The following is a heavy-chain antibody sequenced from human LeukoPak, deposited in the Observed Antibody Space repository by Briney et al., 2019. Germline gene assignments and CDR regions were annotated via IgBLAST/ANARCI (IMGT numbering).Heavy chain of an antibody. CDR1: RFTFRSNA. V-gene: IGHV3-30*04. CDR3: ARVLAQFPTH. Sequence: GGSLRLSCAASRFTFRSNAMHWVRQAPGKGLEWVAVISLDGHGKYYADSVQGRFTISRDNSTNTLYLRMDSLGVEDTAVYYCARVLAQFPTHGGQGTLVPVSA. D-gene: IGHD3-3*02. J-gene: IGHJ4*02. CDR2: ISLDGHGK.